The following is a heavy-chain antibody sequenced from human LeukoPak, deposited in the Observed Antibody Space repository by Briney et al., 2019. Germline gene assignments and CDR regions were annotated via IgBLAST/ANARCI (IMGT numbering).Heavy chain of an antibody. CDR1: GFTFSTYG. CDR3: AKAGYSYSYSDWYFDL. V-gene: IGHV3-30*02. D-gene: IGHD5-18*01. J-gene: IGHJ2*01. Sequence: GGSLRLSCAASGFTFSTYGMHWVRQAPGKGLEWVAFIRYDGTNKYYADSVKGRLTISRDNSKNTLYLQMNSLRPDDTAVFYCAKAGYSYSYSDWYFDLWGRGTLVTVSS. CDR2: IRYDGTNK.